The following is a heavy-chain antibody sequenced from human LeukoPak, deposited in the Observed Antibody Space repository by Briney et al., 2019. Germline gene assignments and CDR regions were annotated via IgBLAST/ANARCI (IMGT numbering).Heavy chain of an antibody. CDR2: IIPIFGTA. J-gene: IGHJ4*02. CDR1: GGTFSSYA. D-gene: IGHD3-3*01. CDR3: ARGAGVVTHLDY. Sequence: SVTVSCKASGGTFSSYAISWVRQAPGQGLEWMGGIIPIFGTANYAQKFQGRVTITTDESTGTAYMELSSLRSEDTAVYYCARGAGVVTHLDYWGQGTLVTVSS. V-gene: IGHV1-69*05.